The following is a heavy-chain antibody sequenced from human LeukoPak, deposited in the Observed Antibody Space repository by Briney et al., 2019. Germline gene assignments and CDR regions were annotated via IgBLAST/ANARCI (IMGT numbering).Heavy chain of an antibody. CDR1: GFTFSSYS. V-gene: IGHV3-21*01. CDR2: TSSRSSYI. J-gene: IGHJ4*02. CDR3: ATMVRGVTQDFDY. Sequence: GGSLRLSCAASGFTFSSYSMNWVRQAPGKGLEWVSSTSSRSSYIYYADSVKGRFTISRDNAKNSLYLQMNSLRAEDTAVYYCATMVRGVTQDFDYWGQGTLVTVSS. D-gene: IGHD3-10*01.